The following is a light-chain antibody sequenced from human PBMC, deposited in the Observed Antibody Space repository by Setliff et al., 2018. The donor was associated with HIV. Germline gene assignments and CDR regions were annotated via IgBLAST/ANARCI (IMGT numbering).Light chain of an antibody. CDR2: DVS. V-gene: IGLV2-14*03. CDR1: SSDIGSYDF. CDR3: ASYAGSYNWV. J-gene: IGLJ3*02. Sequence: QSALIQPASVSGSPGQSVTVSCTGTSSDIGSYDFVSWYQQLPGKAPKLLIYDVSDRPSGVSHRFSGSKSGNTASLTISGLQSEDEADYYCASYAGSYNWVFGGGTKVTVL.